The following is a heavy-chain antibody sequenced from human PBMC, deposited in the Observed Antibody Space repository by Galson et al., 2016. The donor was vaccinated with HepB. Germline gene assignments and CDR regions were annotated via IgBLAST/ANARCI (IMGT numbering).Heavy chain of an antibody. V-gene: IGHV4-4*02. D-gene: IGHD5-24*01. CDR1: GGSISNHNW. CDR2: ISHSGST. J-gene: IGHJ4*02. Sequence: SETLSLTCSVSGGSISNHNWWSWVHQPPGKGLEWIGEISHSGSTNYNPSLKSRVTISVDTSNNQFSLKLSSVTAADTAVYYCARLANYWQFYYFDYWGQGTPVTVSS. CDR3: ARLANYWQFYYFDY.